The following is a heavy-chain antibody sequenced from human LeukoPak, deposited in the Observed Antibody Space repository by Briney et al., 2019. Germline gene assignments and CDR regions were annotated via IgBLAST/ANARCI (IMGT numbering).Heavy chain of an antibody. CDR3: TTDRPTSYYDSSGFQY. Sequence: GGPLRLSCAASGFTFSNAWMSWVRQAPGKGLEWVGRIKRKTDGGTTEYAAPVKGRFTISRDASKNTLYLQMNSLKSEDTAVYYCTTDRPTSYYDSSGFQYWGQGTLVTVSS. D-gene: IGHD3-22*01. J-gene: IGHJ1*01. V-gene: IGHV3-15*01. CDR2: IKRKTDGGTT. CDR1: GFTFSNAW.